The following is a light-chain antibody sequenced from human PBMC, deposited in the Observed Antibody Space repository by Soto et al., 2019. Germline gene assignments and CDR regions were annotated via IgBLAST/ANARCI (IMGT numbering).Light chain of an antibody. CDR1: SSNIGSNT. Sequence: QSVLTQPPSTSGTPGQRVTISCSGSSSNIGSNTVHWYQQIPGTAPKLLIYTNNQRSSGVSVRFSGSKSDTSASLVISGLQSEDEADYYCATWDNGLTGVVFGGGTKLTVL. CDR2: TNN. CDR3: ATWDNGLTGVV. J-gene: IGLJ2*01. V-gene: IGLV1-44*01.